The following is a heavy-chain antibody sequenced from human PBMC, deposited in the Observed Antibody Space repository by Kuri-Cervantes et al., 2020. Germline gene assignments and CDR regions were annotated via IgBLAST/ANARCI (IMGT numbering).Heavy chain of an antibody. CDR2: ISSSSSYI. D-gene: IGHD3-22*01. V-gene: IGHV3-21*01. J-gene: IGHJ4*02. CDR1: GFTFSSYS. Sequence: GGSLRLSCAASGFTFSSYSMNWVRQAPGKGLEWVSSISSSSSYIYYADSVKGRFTISRDNSKNTLYLQMNSLRAEDTAVYYCASGTYYYDSSGRPFDYWAREPWSPSPQ. CDR3: ASGTYYYDSSGRPFDY.